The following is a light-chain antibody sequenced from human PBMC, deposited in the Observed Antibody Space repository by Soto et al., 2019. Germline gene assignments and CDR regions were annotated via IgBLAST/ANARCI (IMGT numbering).Light chain of an antibody. Sequence: QSALTQPASVSGSPGQSIAISCTGTSSDVGGYKYVSWYQQHPGKAPKLMIYDVSNRPSGVSDRFSGSKSGNTASLTISGLQAEDEADYYCNSYTSSGTRIFGGGTKVTVL. CDR3: NSYTSSGTRI. V-gene: IGLV2-14*03. J-gene: IGLJ2*01. CDR1: SSDVGGYKY. CDR2: DVS.